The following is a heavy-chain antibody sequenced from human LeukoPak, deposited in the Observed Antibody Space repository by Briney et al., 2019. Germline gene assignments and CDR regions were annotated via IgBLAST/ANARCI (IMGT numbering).Heavy chain of an antibody. V-gene: IGHV1-18*01. CDR1: GYTYHSYG. D-gene: IGHD5-18*01. CDR3: ARDATSWYSYGYAMDS. J-gene: IGHJ4*02. Sequence: ASVKVSCKASGYTYHSYGISWVRQAPGQGLAWMGWISAYNGNTQYAQKFQGRVTMTTDTSTSTAYMELGSLTSADTAVYYYARDATSWYSYGYAMDSWGQGTLVTVSS. CDR2: ISAYNGNT.